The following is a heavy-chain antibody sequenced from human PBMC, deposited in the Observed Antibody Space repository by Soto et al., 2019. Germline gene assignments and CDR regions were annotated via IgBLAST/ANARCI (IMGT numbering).Heavy chain of an antibody. CDR3: ARSNSSSWYGDYYYYGMDV. CDR1: GGTFSSYA. Sequence: SVKVSCKASGGTFSSYAISWVRQAPGQGLEWMGGIIPIFGTANYAQKFQGRVTITADESTSTAYMELSSLRSEDTAVYYCARSNSSSWYGDYYYYGMDVWGQGTTVTVSS. D-gene: IGHD6-13*01. V-gene: IGHV1-69*13. J-gene: IGHJ6*02. CDR2: IIPIFGTA.